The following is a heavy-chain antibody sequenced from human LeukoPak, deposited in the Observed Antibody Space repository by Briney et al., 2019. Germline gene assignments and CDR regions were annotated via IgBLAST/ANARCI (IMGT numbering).Heavy chain of an antibody. V-gene: IGHV4-59*12. Sequence: SETLYLTCTVSGGSISSYYWSWIRQPPGKGLEWIGYIYYSGSTNYNPSLKSRVTISVDTSKNQFSLKLSSVTAADTAVYYCARNGPGELRDWGQGTLVTVSS. D-gene: IGHD3-16*01. J-gene: IGHJ4*02. CDR3: ARNGPGELRD. CDR1: GGSISSYY. CDR2: IYYSGST.